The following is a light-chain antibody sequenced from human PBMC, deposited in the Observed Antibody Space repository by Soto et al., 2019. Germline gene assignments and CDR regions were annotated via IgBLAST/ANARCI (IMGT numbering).Light chain of an antibody. V-gene: IGKV3-15*01. CDR1: QSVSSN. J-gene: IGKJ1*01. Sequence: EMVTTQSPATLSVSPGERATLSCRASQSVSSNLAWYQQKPGQAPRLLIYGASTRATGIPARFSGSGSGTEFTLTISSLQSEDFAVYYCQQHNNWPPWTFGQGTKVEIK. CDR3: QQHNNWPPWT. CDR2: GAS.